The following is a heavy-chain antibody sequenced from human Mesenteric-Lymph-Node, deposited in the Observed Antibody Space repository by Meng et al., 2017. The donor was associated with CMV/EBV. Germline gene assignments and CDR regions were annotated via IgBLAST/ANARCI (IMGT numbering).Heavy chain of an antibody. CDR1: GFTFSSYS. CDR2: LSLSFNVT. Sequence: GESLKISCAASGFTFSSYSMNWVRQAPGKGLEWISYLSLSFNVTHYADSVKGRFTISRDDAKNLLYLQMNSLTVEDTAVYYCAKVVRRGYGMDVWGQGTTVTVSS. V-gene: IGHV3-48*04. J-gene: IGHJ6*02. CDR3: AKVVRRGYGMDV.